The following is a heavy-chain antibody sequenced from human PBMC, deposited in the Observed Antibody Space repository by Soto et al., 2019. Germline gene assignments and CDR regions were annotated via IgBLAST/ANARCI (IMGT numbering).Heavy chain of an antibody. D-gene: IGHD1-1*01. J-gene: IGHJ4*02. CDR2: IWYDGSNK. CDR3: ARTYGVYNWNVVDY. CDR1: GFTFSSYG. Sequence: QVQLVESGGGVVQPGRSLRLSCAASGFTFSSYGMHWVRQAPGKGLEWVAVIWYDGSNKYYADSVKGRFTISRDNSKNTLYLQMNSLRAEDTAVYYCARTYGVYNWNVVDYWGQGTLVTVSS. V-gene: IGHV3-33*01.